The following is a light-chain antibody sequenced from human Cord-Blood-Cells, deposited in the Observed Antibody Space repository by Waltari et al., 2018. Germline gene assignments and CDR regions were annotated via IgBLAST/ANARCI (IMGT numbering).Light chain of an antibody. J-gene: IGLJ3*02. V-gene: IGLV2-23*01. CDR3: CSYAGSSTLV. Sequence: QSALTQPASVSGSPGQSITLSCPGPSSDVGGYNLTPWYQQHPGKAPKRMIYEGSKRPSGVSNRFSGSKSGNTASLTISGLQAEDEADYYCCSYAGSSTLVFGGGTKLTVL. CDR1: SSDVGGYNL. CDR2: EGS.